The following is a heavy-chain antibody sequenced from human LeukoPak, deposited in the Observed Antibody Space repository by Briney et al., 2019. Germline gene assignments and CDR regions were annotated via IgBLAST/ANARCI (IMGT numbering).Heavy chain of an antibody. J-gene: IGHJ4*02. CDR1: GGSFSGYY. V-gene: IGHV4-34*01. D-gene: IGHD1-14*01. CDR3: ATGTPPGY. CDR2: INHSGST. Sequence: TSETLSLTCAVYGGSFSGYYWSWIRQPPGKGLEWIGEINHSGSTNYNPSLKSRVTISVDTSKNQFSLKLSSVTAADTAVYYCATGTPPGYWGQGTLVTVSS.